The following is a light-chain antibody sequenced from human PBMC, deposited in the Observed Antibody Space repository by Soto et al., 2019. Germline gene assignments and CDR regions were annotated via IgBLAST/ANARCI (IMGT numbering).Light chain of an antibody. CDR1: QSINNRY. Sequence: EIVLTQSPGTPSLSPGERATLSCRASQSINNRYLAWYQQKPGQAPRLLIYGASSRATGIPDRFIGSGSGTDFTLTINRLEPEDFAVYYCQQFGSSPGFTFGPGTKVDIK. CDR2: GAS. J-gene: IGKJ3*01. CDR3: QQFGSSPGFT. V-gene: IGKV3-20*01.